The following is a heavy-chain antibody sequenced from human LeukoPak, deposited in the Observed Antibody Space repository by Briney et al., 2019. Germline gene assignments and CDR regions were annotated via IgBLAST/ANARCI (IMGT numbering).Heavy chain of an antibody. CDR1: GASISSGYYY. V-gene: IGHV4-30-4*01. Sequence: PSQTLSLTCTVSGASISSGYYYWSWLRRSPGKGLEWIGYIYYSGTTYYSPSLKSRLTISLDTSKNHLSLKLTSVTAADTAIYYCARDNDDGDYVGWFDPWGQGTLVTVSS. J-gene: IGHJ5*02. CDR3: ARDNDDGDYVGWFDP. CDR2: IYYSGTT. D-gene: IGHD4-17*01.